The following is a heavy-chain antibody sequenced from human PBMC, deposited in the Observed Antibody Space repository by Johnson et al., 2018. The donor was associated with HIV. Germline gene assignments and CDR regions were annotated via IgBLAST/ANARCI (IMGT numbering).Heavy chain of an antibody. CDR2: MWYDGSNK. J-gene: IGHJ3*02. V-gene: IGHV3-33*06. CDR1: GFTFSSYG. D-gene: IGHD6-6*01. Sequence: QVQLVESGGGVVQPGRSLRLSCAASGFTFSSYGMHWVRQAPGKGLEWVAGMWYDGSNKYYADSVKGRFTISRDNSKNTLYLQMNSLRAEDTAVYYCAKGESSSSEPDAFDIWGQGTMVTVSS. CDR3: AKGESSSSEPDAFDI.